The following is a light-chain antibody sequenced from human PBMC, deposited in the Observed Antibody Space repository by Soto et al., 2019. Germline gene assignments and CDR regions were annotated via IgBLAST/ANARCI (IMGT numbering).Light chain of an antibody. Sequence: EIVLTQSPGTLSLSPGESATLSCRASQSISSSYLAWYQQKPGQAPRLLIYEASSRATGIPDRFSGSGSGTDFTLTINRLEPEDFAVYYCQQYGTSPLYTFGQGTKLEI. CDR1: QSISSSY. CDR3: QQYGTSPLYT. CDR2: EAS. J-gene: IGKJ2*01. V-gene: IGKV3-20*01.